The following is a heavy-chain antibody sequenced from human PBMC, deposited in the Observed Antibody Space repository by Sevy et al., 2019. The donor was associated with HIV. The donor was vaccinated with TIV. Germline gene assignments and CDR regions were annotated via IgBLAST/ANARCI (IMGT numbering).Heavy chain of an antibody. V-gene: IGHV3-21*01. CDR2: ITFSSNYI. CDR1: GFTFSTYN. CDR3: ARSWEQQLHDAFDI. Sequence: GGSLRLPCAASGFTFSTYNMNWVRQAPGKGLEWVSSITFSSNYIYYADSVKGRFTISRDNAKNSLYLQMNSLRAEDTAVYYCARSWEQQLHDAFDIWGQGTMVTVSS. J-gene: IGHJ3*02. D-gene: IGHD6-13*01.